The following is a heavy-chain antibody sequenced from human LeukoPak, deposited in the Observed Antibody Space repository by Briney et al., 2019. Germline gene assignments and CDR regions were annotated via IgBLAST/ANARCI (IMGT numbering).Heavy chain of an antibody. Sequence: PSETLSLTCTVSGGSISSYYWSWIRQPTGKGLEWIGYIYYSGSTNYKPSLKSRVTISVDTSKNQFSLKLSSVTAADTAVYYCARGDYDFWSGYYRSDYWGQGTLVTVSS. CDR2: IYYSGST. V-gene: IGHV4-59*12. CDR1: GGSISSYY. D-gene: IGHD3-3*01. CDR3: ARGDYDFWSGYYRSDY. J-gene: IGHJ4*02.